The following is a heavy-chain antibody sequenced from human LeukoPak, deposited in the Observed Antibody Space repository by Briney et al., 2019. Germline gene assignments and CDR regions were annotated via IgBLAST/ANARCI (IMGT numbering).Heavy chain of an antibody. J-gene: IGHJ5*02. D-gene: IGHD6-19*01. CDR1: GGSISSSSYY. CDR2: IYYSGST. CDR3: ARHRDSSGWPPDWFDP. Sequence: TSETLSLTCTVSGGSISSSSYYWGWIRQPPGKGLEWIGSIYYSGSTYYNPSLKSRVTISVDTSKNQSSLKLSSVTAADTAVYYCARHRDSSGWPPDWFDPWGQGTLVTVSS. V-gene: IGHV4-39*01.